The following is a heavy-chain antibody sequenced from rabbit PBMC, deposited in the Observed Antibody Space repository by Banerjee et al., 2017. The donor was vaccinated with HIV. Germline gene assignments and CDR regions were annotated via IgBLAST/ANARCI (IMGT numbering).Heavy chain of an antibody. CDR1: GFSFSDRDV. J-gene: IGHJ4*01. V-gene: IGHV1S45*01. CDR3: ARDFDF. CDR2: INAATGKP. Sequence: QEQLVESGGGLVKPEGSLTLTCKASGFSFSDRDVMCWVRQAPGKGLEWIACINAATGKPVYATWAKGRFTISRTSSTTVTLRMTSLTAADTATYFCARDFDFWGPGTLVTVS.